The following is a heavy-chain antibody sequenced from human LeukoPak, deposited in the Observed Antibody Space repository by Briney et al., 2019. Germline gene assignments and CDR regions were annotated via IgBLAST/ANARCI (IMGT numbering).Heavy chain of an antibody. Sequence: SETLSLTCTVSGGSISGSSYYWGWIRQPPGKGLEWIGSIYYSGSTYYNPSLKSRVTISVDTSKNQFSLKLNSVTATDTAVYYCARLRVATISYDYWGQGTLVTVSS. CDR3: ARLRVATISYDY. J-gene: IGHJ4*02. CDR1: GGSISGSSYY. CDR2: IYYSGST. V-gene: IGHV4-39*01. D-gene: IGHD5-12*01.